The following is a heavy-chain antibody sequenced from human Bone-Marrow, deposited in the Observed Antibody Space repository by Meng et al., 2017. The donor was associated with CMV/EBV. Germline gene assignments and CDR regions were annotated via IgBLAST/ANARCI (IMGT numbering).Heavy chain of an antibody. V-gene: IGHV3-23*01. CDR1: GFAFSNYA. Sequence: CAASGFAFSNYAMSWVRQVPGKGMEWVSAISGRDFGTFYADSVKGRFTISRDNSKNTLYLQMNSLRAEDTAVYYCAKTVAPNRGFDSWGQGTLVTVSS. D-gene: IGHD5-12*01. CDR2: ISGRDFGT. J-gene: IGHJ4*02. CDR3: AKTVAPNRGFDS.